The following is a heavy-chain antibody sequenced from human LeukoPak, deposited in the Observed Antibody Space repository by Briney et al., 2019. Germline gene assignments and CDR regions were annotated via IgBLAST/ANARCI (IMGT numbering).Heavy chain of an antibody. D-gene: IGHD2-2*03. J-gene: IGHJ3*02. CDR1: GFNFHSHE. CDR2: ISPSGTTM. Sequence: PGGSLRLSCAASGFNFHSHEMNWVRQAPGKGLEFISYISPSGTTMYYADSVKGRFTISRDNAKNSLYLQMNSLRAEDTAVYYCARGGYCTTALCYAMNAFDIWGQGTMVTVPS. CDR3: ARGGYCTTALCYAMNAFDI. V-gene: IGHV3-48*03.